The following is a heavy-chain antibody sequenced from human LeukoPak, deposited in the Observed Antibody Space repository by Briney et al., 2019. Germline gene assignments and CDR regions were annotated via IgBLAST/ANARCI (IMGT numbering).Heavy chain of an antibody. CDR1: GGSFSGYY. Sequence: SETLSLTCAVYGGSFSGYYWSWIRQPPGKGLEWIGEINHSGSTNYNPSLKSRVTISVDTSKNQFSLKLSSVTAADTAVYYCARVIRFPARFDPWGQGTLVTVSS. J-gene: IGHJ5*02. CDR3: ARVIRFPARFDP. CDR2: INHSGST. V-gene: IGHV4-34*01. D-gene: IGHD3-10*01.